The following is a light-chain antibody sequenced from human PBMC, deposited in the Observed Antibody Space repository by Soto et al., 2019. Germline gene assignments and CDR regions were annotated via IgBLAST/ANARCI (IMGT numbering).Light chain of an antibody. J-gene: IGLJ3*02. CDR1: SGSVSTSYY. Sequence: QAVVTQEPSFSVSPGGTVTLTCGLSSGSVSTSYYPSWYQQTPGQAPRTLIYSTNIRSSGVPDRFSGSILGNKAALTITGAQADDESEYYRLLYMGSGVSVFGGGTKLTVL. CDR2: STN. V-gene: IGLV8-61*01. CDR3: LLYMGSGVSV.